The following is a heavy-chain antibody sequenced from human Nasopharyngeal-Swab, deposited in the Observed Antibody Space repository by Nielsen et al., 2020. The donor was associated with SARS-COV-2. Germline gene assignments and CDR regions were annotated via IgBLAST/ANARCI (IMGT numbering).Heavy chain of an antibody. Sequence: LSLTCAASGFPFSSYAMSWVRQAPGKGLEWVSAISGSGGSTYYADSVKGRFTISRDNSKNTLYLQMNSLRAEDTAVYYCAKGQGDYDFWSGYYSSFDYWGQGTLVTVSS. CDR3: AKGQGDYDFWSGYYSSFDY. V-gene: IGHV3-23*01. CDR2: ISGSGGST. J-gene: IGHJ4*02. D-gene: IGHD3-3*01. CDR1: GFPFSSYA.